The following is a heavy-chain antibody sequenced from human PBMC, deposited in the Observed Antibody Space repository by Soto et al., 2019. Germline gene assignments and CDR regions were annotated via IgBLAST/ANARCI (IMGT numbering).Heavy chain of an antibody. Sequence: QVQLVQSGAEVKKPGSSVKVSCKASGGTFSSYPISWVRQAPGQGLEWMGRIIPILDITDYAQRFQGRVTITAANATSTAYMHPSCMRSDDTAWYYRASPPPTVTTSGYDFDYWGQGTLVTVSS. J-gene: IGHJ4*02. CDR1: GGTFSSYP. CDR2: IIPILDIT. CDR3: ASPPPTVTTSGYDFDY. V-gene: IGHV1-69*02. D-gene: IGHD1-7*01.